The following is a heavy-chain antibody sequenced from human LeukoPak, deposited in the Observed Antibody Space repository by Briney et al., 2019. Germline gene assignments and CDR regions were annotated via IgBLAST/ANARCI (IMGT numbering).Heavy chain of an antibody. CDR1: GYTFTCYY. D-gene: IGHD2/OR15-2a*01. CDR3: ARDNDYFNWFDP. J-gene: IGHJ5*02. V-gene: IGHV1-2*02. Sequence: GASVKVSCKASGYTFTCYYMHWVRQAPGQGLEWMGWINPNSGGTNYAQKFQGRVTMTRDTSISTAYMELSRLRSDDTAVYYCARDNDYFNWFDPWGQGTLVTVSS. CDR2: INPNSGGT.